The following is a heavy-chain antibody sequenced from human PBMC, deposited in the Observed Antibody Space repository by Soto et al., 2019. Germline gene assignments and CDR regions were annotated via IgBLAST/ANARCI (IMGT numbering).Heavy chain of an antibody. CDR3: ARDGNRGYDMDV. J-gene: IGHJ6*02. CDR2: ISNTSRTK. Sequence: EVQVVESGGGLIQPGGSLRLSCAGSGFDFSKYNMDWVRQAPGKGLEWISYISNTSRTKFYADSVKGRFTISRDNARSSLFPEMNSLRDEDTAIYYCARDGNRGYDMDVWGQGTTVTVSS. CDR1: GFDFSKYN. V-gene: IGHV3-48*02. D-gene: IGHD1-1*01.